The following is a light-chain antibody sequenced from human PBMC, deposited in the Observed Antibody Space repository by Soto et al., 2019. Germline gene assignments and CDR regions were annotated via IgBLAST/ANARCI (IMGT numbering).Light chain of an antibody. CDR3: AAWDDSLNSWV. Sequence: QSVLTQPPSASGTPGQRVTISCSGSSSNIGRNSVNWYQQFPGTAPKLLIYSNDQRPSGVPDRFSGSKSGTSASLAISGLQSEDEADYYCAAWDDSLNSWVFGGGTKLTVL. CDR1: SSNIGRNS. CDR2: SND. V-gene: IGLV1-44*01. J-gene: IGLJ3*02.